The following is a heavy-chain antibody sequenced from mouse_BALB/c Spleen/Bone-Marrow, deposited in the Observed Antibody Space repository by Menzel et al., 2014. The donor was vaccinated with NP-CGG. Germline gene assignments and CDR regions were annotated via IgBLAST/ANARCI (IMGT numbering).Heavy chain of an antibody. V-gene: IGHV5-9-4*01. J-gene: IGHJ3*01. D-gene: IGHD1-1*01. CDR2: ISSGGSYT. CDR3: ARDGYGSSD. Sequence: DVKLVESGGVLVKPGGSLKLSCAASGFTFSTYAMSWVRQSPEKRLEWVAEISSGGSYTYYPDTVTGRFTISRDHAKNTLYLEMSSLRSEDTAMYYCARDGYGSSDWGQGTLVTVSA. CDR1: GFTFSTYA.